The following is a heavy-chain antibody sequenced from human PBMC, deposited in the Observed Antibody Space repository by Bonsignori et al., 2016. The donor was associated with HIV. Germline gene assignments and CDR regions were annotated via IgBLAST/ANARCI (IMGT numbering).Heavy chain of an antibody. CDR3: ARVNRWTIHSPLYKGPGWFDP. D-gene: IGHD2-21*01. J-gene: IGHJ5*02. V-gene: IGHV4-34*01. CDR1: GGSLSGYY. CDR2: INQSGGT. Sequence: SQTLSLTCAVSGGSLSGYYWTWIRQAPGKGLEWIGEINQSGGTNCNPSLKSRASISVDTSKNQFSLKLNSVTAADTAVYFCARVNRWTIHSPLYKGPGWFDPGAREPWSPSPQ.